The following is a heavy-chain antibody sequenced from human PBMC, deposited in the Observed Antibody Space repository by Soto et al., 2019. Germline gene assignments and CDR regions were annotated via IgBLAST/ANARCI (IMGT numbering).Heavy chain of an antibody. CDR3: ARRRAGLDDS. V-gene: IGHV1-18*01. CDR2: ISAYSGNT. J-gene: IGHJ4*02. CDR1: GYTFMSYG. D-gene: IGHD6-19*01. Sequence: ASVKVSCKACGYTFMSYGISWVRQAPGQGLEWLGWISAYSGNTNYAQKFQGRVTMTTDTSTSTAYMELRSLRSDDTAVYYCARRRAGLDDSWGQGTLVTVSS.